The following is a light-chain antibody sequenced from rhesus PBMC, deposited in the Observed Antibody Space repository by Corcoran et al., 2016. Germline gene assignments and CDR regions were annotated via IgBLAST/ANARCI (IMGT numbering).Light chain of an antibody. CDR1: QGISSW. J-gene: IGKJ1*01. CDR2: YAF. V-gene: IGKV1-19*01. CDR3: QQYEDLPWT. Sequence: DIQMTQSPSPLFASVGDKVTITCHASQGISSWLAWYQQKPRKAPMLLSYYAFSLQSGVPSRFSGSGSGTDYSLTISSLQPEDFGTYYCQQYEDLPWTFGPGTKVEIK.